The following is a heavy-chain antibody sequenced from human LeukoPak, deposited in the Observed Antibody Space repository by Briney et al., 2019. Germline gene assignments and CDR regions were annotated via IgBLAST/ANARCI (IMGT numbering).Heavy chain of an antibody. CDR3: ARRVVVPAAIGWFDP. J-gene: IGHJ5*02. CDR2: INHSGST. CDR1: GGSFSGYY. D-gene: IGHD2-2*02. Sequence: SETLSLTCAVYGGSFSGYYWSWIRQPPGKGLEWIGEINHSGSTNYNPSLKSRVTISVDTSKNQFSPKLSSVTAADTAVYYCARRVVVPAAIGWFDPWGQGTLVTVSS. V-gene: IGHV4-34*01.